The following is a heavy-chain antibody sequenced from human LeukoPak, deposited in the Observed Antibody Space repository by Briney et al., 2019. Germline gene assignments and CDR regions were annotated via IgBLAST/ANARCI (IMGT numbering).Heavy chain of an antibody. CDR1: GLTVSSNY. D-gene: IGHD3-16*01. CDR2: IYTEGTT. Sequence: GGSLRLSCAVSGLTVSSNYFSWVRRAPGKGLEWVSVIYTEGTTYYADSVKGRFIISRDNSKNTVYLQMNSLRVEDTAVYYCASEGDWGQGTLVTVSS. J-gene: IGHJ4*02. CDR3: ASEGD. V-gene: IGHV3-66*02.